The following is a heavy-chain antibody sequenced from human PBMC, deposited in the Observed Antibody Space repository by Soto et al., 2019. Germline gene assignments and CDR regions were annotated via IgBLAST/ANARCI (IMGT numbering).Heavy chain of an antibody. CDR1: GFTFSTYS. Sequence: GGSLRLSCAASGFTFSTYSMNWVRQAPGQGLEWLSYIGTSSNPIYYADSVQGRFTISRDDAKNSLYLQMNSLRAEDTAVYYCARDTPHTGSHFDYWGQGTLVTVSS. CDR2: IGTSSNPI. D-gene: IGHD2-15*01. CDR3: ARDTPHTGSHFDY. J-gene: IGHJ4*02. V-gene: IGHV3-48*01.